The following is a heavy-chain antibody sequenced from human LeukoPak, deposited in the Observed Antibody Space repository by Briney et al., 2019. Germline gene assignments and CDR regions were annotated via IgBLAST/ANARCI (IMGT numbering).Heavy chain of an antibody. D-gene: IGHD7-27*01. CDR2: IYYSGST. V-gene: IGHV4-59*01. CDR1: GGSINTYF. J-gene: IGHJ4*02. CDR3: ARESSWGNFDY. Sequence: SETLSLTCTVSGGSINTYFWSWIRQPPGKGLEWIGYIYYSGSTNYNPSLKSRVTISVDTSKNQFSLKLSYVTAADTAVYFCARESSWGNFDYWGQGTLVTVSS.